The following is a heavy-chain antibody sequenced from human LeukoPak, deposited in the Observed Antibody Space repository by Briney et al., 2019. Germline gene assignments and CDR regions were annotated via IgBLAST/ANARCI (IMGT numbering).Heavy chain of an antibody. J-gene: IGHJ3*02. V-gene: IGHV1-24*01. CDR2: LHPEDGEA. CDR1: GYTLSDLA. D-gene: IGHD4-17*01. Sequence: ALVKVSCKVSGYTLSDLAMHWVRQAPGKGLEWMGGLHPEDGEAIYAQPLQGRVTMTEDTSTDTAYMELSSLRSDDTAVYYCATRNFGDYGAFDIWGQGTLVTVSS. CDR3: ATRNFGDYGAFDI.